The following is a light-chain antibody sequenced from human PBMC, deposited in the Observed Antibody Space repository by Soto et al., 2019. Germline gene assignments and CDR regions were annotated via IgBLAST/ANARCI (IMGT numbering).Light chain of an antibody. Sequence: DIQLTQSPSTLSASVGHRVTITCRTSQTIDSGLAWYQQKPGKAPQVLIYKASSLESGVPSRFSGSESGTEFTLTISSLQPDDFATYYCQQYKNYSWTFGQGTKVEIK. J-gene: IGKJ1*01. CDR2: KAS. CDR3: QQYKNYSWT. V-gene: IGKV1-5*03. CDR1: QTIDSG.